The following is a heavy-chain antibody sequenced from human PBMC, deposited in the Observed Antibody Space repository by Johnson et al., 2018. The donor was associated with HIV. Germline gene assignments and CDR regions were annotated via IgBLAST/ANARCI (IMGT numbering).Heavy chain of an antibody. D-gene: IGHD6-13*01. CDR1: GFTFSSYG. V-gene: IGHV3-30*02. Sequence: QVQLVESGGGVVQPGGSLRLSCAASGFTFSSYGMHWVRQAPGKGLEWVAFIRYDGSNKYYADSVKGRFTISRDNVENTLYLQMNSLRVEDAAVYYCARDSDSSSWYSEFDIWGQGTMVTVSS. J-gene: IGHJ3*02. CDR3: ARDSDSSSWYSEFDI. CDR2: IRYDGSNK.